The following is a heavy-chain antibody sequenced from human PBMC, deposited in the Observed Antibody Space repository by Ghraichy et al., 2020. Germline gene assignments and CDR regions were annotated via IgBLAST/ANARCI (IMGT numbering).Heavy chain of an antibody. Sequence: GGSLRLSCAASGFTFSSYAMHWVRQAPGKGLEWVAVISYDGSNKYYADSVKGRFTISRDNSKNTLYLQMNSLRAEDTAVYYCASAMTTVTTGYWGQGTLVTVSS. J-gene: IGHJ4*02. CDR3: ASAMTTVTTGY. CDR2: ISYDGSNK. D-gene: IGHD4-17*01. CDR1: GFTFSSYA. V-gene: IGHV3-30-3*01.